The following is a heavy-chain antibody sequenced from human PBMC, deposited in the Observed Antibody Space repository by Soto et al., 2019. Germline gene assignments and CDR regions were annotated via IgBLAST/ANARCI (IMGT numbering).Heavy chain of an antibody. J-gene: IGHJ4*02. CDR1: GGSISSSSYY. Sequence: SETLSLTCTVSGGSISSSSYYWGWIRQPPGKGLEWIGSIYYSGSTYYNPSLKSRVTISVDTSKNQFSLKLSSVTAADTAVYYCARRQQQLVNYFDYWGQGTLVTVSS. V-gene: IGHV4-39*01. CDR2: IYYSGST. CDR3: ARRQQQLVNYFDY. D-gene: IGHD6-13*01.